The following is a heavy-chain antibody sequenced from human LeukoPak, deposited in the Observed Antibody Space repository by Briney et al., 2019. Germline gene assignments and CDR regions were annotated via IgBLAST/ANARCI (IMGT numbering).Heavy chain of an antibody. D-gene: IGHD5-24*01. J-gene: IGHJ4*02. Sequence: PSETLSLTCAVYGGSFSGYYWSWIRQSPGKGLEWIGEINHSGSTNYNPSLKSRVTISVDTSKNQFSLKLSSVTAADTAVYYCAARGRRDGYNRVDYWGQGTLVTVSS. CDR2: INHSGST. V-gene: IGHV4-34*01. CDR3: AARGRRDGYNRVDY. CDR1: GGSFSGYY.